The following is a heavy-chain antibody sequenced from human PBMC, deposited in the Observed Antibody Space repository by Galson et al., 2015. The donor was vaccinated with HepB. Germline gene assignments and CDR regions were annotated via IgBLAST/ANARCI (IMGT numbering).Heavy chain of an antibody. CDR2: ISYDGSNK. V-gene: IGHV3-30*03. D-gene: IGHD6-13*01. CDR1: GFTFSSYG. CDR3: ATVTQAAAAPLDDY. Sequence: SLRLSCAASGFTFSSYGMHWVRQAPGKGLEWVAVISYDGSNKYYADSVKGRFTISRDNSKNTLYLQMNSLRAEDTAVYYCATVTQAAAAPLDDYWGQGTLVTVSS. J-gene: IGHJ4*02.